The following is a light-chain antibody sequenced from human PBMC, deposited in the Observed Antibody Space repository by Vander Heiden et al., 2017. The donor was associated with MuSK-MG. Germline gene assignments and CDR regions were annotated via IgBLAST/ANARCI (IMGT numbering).Light chain of an antibody. Sequence: EIVLTQSPATLSLSPGERATLSCRASQSVRSYLAWYQQKPGQAPRLLIYDASNRATGIPARFSGSGSGTDFTLTISIREPEDFAVYYCQQRSNSPPLTFGGGTKVEIK. CDR3: QQRSNSPPLT. V-gene: IGKV3-11*01. CDR2: DAS. J-gene: IGKJ4*01. CDR1: QSVRSY.